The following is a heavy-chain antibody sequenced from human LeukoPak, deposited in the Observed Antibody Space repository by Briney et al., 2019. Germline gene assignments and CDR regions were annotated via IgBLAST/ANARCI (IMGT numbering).Heavy chain of an antibody. V-gene: IGHV1-69*01. CDR3: AREWGATVTTARVLGWFDP. CDR2: LIPMFGTA. Sequence: SVKVSCKASGDTFSSYAISWVRHAPGQGLEWMGGLIPMFGTANYAQKFQGRVTITADESTSTAYMELSSLRSEDTAVYYCAREWGATVTTARVLGWFDPWGQGTLVTVSS. D-gene: IGHD4-17*01. CDR1: GDTFSSYA. J-gene: IGHJ5*02.